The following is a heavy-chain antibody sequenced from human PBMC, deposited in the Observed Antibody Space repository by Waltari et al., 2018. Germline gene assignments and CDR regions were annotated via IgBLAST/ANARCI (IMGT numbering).Heavy chain of an antibody. CDR1: GFTFSSSE. Sequence: EVQLVESGGGLVQPGGSLRLSCAASGFTFSSSEMNWVRQAPGKGLEWVSYISSSGSTIYYADSVKGRFTISRDNAKNSLYLQMNSLRAEDTAVYYCARVGYSYGMFDYWGQGTLVTVSS. D-gene: IGHD5-18*01. V-gene: IGHV3-48*03. CDR3: ARVGYSYGMFDY. J-gene: IGHJ4*02. CDR2: ISSSGSTI.